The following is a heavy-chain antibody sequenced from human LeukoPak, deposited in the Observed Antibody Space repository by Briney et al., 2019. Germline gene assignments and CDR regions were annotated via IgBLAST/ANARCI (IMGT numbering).Heavy chain of an antibody. Sequence: ASVTVSCKASGYTFTSYDINWVRQATGQGLEWMGWMNPNSGNTGYAQKFQGRVTMTRNTSISTAYMELSSLRSEDTAVYYCARVLRCSSTSCRYYFDYWGQGTLVTVSS. V-gene: IGHV1-8*01. J-gene: IGHJ4*02. CDR2: MNPNSGNT. CDR3: ARVLRCSSTSCRYYFDY. CDR1: GYTFTSYD. D-gene: IGHD2-2*01.